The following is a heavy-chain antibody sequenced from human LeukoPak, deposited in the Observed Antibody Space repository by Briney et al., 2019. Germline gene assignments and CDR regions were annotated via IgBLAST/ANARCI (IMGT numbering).Heavy chain of an antibody. D-gene: IGHD2-15*01. V-gene: IGHV4-59*01. CDR1: GGSISPYY. CDR3: ARRYCGGGSCYPDY. J-gene: IGHJ4*02. Sequence: SETLSLTCTVSGGSISPYYWSWIRQPPGKGLEWIGYIYYSGSTNYNPSLKSRVTISVDTSKNQFSLKLTSVTAAATAVYYCARRYCGGGSCYPDYWGQGTLVTVSS. CDR2: IYYSGST.